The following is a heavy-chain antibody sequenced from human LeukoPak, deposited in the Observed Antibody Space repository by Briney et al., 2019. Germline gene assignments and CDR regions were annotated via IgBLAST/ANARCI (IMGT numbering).Heavy chain of an antibody. CDR2: VYYTGTT. D-gene: IGHD3-3*01. CDR1: GGSISNYY. CDR3: AREERADYDFWSGYADNWYFDF. Sequence: PWETLSLTCSVSGGSISNYYWSWIRQPPGKGLEWIGHVYYTGTTNYNPSLQSRVTISVDTSKNQLSLKLTPVTAADTAVYYCAREERADYDFWSGYADNWYFDFWGRGTLVTV. J-gene: IGHJ2*01. V-gene: IGHV4-59*12.